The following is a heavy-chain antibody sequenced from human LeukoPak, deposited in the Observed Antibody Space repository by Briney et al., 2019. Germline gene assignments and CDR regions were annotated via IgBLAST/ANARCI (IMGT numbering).Heavy chain of an antibody. CDR2: MSHSGTT. CDR3: ASGITMIVVAH. D-gene: IGHD3-22*01. V-gene: IGHV4-38-2*01. Sequence: SETLSLTCAVSGYFISNGYYWGWIRQPPGKGLEWIGSMSHSGTTYYNPSLKSRVTISLDTSKNQFSLKLSSVTAADTAVYYCASGITMIVVAHWGQGILVTVSS. J-gene: IGHJ4*02. CDR1: GYFISNGYY.